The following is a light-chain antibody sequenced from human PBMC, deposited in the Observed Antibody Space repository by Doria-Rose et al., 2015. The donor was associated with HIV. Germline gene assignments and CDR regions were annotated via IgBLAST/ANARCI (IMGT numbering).Light chain of an antibody. V-gene: IGKV3-20*01. CDR3: HQYGTPWT. J-gene: IGKJ1*01. CDR2: DGS. Sequence: EIVMTQSPGTLSLSPGERATLSCRASQSFSSTYLAWYQQKPGQAPSLLIYDGSTRATGIQDRFSASGSGTDFTLTINRLEPEDFALYYCHQYGTPWTFGQGTKVEI. CDR1: QSFSSTY.